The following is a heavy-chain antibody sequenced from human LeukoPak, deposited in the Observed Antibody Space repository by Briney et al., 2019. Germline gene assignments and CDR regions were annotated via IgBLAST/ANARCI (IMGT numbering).Heavy chain of an antibody. CDR2: IYYSGRS. J-gene: IGHJ3*02. CDR1: GGSISSSSYY. V-gene: IGHV4-39*01. Sequence: SETLSLTCTVSGGSISSSSYYWGWIRQPPGEGLEWIGSIYYSGRSYYHPSLKSRVTISVDTSKNQFSLKLSSVTAADTAVYYCASLGHTYGYVFAFDIWGQGTLVTVSS. CDR3: ASLGHTYGYVFAFDI. D-gene: IGHD5-18*01.